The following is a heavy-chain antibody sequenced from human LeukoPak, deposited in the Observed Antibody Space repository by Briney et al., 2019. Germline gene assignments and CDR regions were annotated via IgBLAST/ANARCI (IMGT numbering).Heavy chain of an antibody. CDR3: ARLGGGHYDYYYYYMDV. CDR1: GFTFSSYE. Sequence: GGSLRLSCAASGFTFSSYEMNWIRQAPGKGLEWVSYISSSGSTIYYADSVKGRFTISRDNAKNSLYLQMNTLRAEDTAVYYCARLGGGHYDYYYYYMDVWGKGTTVTVSS. J-gene: IGHJ6*03. V-gene: IGHV3-48*03. CDR2: ISSSGSTI. D-gene: IGHD3-3*01.